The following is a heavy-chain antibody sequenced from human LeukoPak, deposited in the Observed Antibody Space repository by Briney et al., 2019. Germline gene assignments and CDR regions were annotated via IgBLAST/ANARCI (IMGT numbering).Heavy chain of an antibody. CDR3: AKALVERAVAAKERGFDY. CDR2: IRYDGSNK. D-gene: IGHD6-19*01. V-gene: IGHV3-30*02. J-gene: IGHJ4*02. Sequence: PGGSLRLSCAASGFTFSSYGMHWVRQAPGKGLEWVAFIRYDGSNKYYADSVKGRFTISRDNSKNTLYLQMNSLRAEDTAVYYCAKALVERAVAAKERGFDYWGQGTLVTVSS. CDR1: GFTFSSYG.